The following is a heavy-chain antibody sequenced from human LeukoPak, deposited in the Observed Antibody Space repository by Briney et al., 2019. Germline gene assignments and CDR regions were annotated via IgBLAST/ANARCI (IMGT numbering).Heavy chain of an antibody. CDR2: IYYNGNT. CDR3: ARVAAKTVDY. D-gene: IGHD6-19*01. CDR1: VGSIGRSSYY. J-gene: IGHJ4*02. V-gene: IGHV4-39*07. Sequence: SETLSLTCTVSVGSIGRSSYYWGWIRQPPGKGLEWIGHIYYNGNTDYNPSLKSRVTISVDTSKNQFSLKLSSVTAADTAVYYCARVAAKTVDYWGQGALVTVSS.